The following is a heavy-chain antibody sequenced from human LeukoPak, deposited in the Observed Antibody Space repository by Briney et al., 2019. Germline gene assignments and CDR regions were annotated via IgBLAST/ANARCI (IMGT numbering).Heavy chain of an antibody. Sequence: GGSLRLSCAASGFTFNSYGMHWVRQAPGKGLEWVAVIWYDGSNKYYADSVKGRFTISRDNSKNTLYLQMNSLRAEDTAVYYCARGGSRDAFDIWGQGTMVTVSS. CDR3: ARGGSRDAFDI. CDR1: GFTFNSYG. J-gene: IGHJ3*02. CDR2: IWYDGSNK. D-gene: IGHD3-16*01. V-gene: IGHV3-33*01.